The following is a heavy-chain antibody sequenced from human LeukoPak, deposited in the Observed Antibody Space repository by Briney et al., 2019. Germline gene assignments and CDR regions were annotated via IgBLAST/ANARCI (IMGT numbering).Heavy chain of an antibody. J-gene: IGHJ3*02. Sequence: GGSLRLSCAASGFTVSSNYMSWVRQAPGKGLEWVSSISSSSSYIYYADSVKGQFTISRDNAKNSLYLQMNSLRAEDTAVYYCARLSTVTIDAFDIWGQGTMVTVSS. CDR1: GFTVSSNY. D-gene: IGHD4-17*01. V-gene: IGHV3-21*01. CDR2: ISSSSSYI. CDR3: ARLSTVTIDAFDI.